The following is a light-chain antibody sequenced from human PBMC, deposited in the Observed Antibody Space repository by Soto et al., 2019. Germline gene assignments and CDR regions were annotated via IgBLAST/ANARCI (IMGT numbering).Light chain of an antibody. CDR2: DVS. CDR3: SSYTTSNTRQIV. J-gene: IGLJ1*01. Sequence: QSALTHPASVSGYPGQSITISCTGTSSDVGGYNYVSWYQQHPGKAPKFMIYDVSNRPSGVSNRFSGSKSGNTASLTISGLQAEDEADYYCSSYTTSNTRQIVFGTGTKLTVL. CDR1: SSDVGGYNY. V-gene: IGLV2-14*01.